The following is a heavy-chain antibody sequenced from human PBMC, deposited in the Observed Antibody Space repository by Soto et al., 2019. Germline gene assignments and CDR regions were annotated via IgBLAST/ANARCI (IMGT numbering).Heavy chain of an antibody. J-gene: IGHJ4*02. D-gene: IGHD3-16*01. V-gene: IGHV3-7*03. CDR2: IKQDGSEK. Sequence: GGSLRLSCTASEFTFSRYWMSWVRQAPGKGLEWVASIKQDGSEKYYVDPVKGRFSISRDNAKNSLYLQMNSLRAEDTAVYYCARDGGNYFDYWGQGTLVTVSS. CDR1: EFTFSRYW. CDR3: ARDGGNYFDY.